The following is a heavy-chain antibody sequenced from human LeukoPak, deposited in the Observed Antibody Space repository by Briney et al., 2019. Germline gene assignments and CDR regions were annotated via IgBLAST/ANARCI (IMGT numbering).Heavy chain of an antibody. V-gene: IGHV3-11*04. CDR3: ARDEQRPPLDY. D-gene: IGHD1/OR15-1a*01. CDR1: GFTFSDYY. CDR2: IGSTA. Sequence: GGSLRLSCAASGFTFSDYYMSWIRQAPGKGLEWVSHIGSTAYYADSVKGRFTISRDNAKNSLYLQMNSLRAEDTAVYYCARDEQRPPLDYWGQGTLVTVSS. J-gene: IGHJ4*02.